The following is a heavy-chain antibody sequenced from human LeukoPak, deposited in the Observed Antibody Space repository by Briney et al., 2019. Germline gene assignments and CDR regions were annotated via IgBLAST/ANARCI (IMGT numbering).Heavy chain of an antibody. CDR2: ISSSGSTI. J-gene: IGHJ6*03. CDR3: AREGTGRYYYYYYMDV. D-gene: IGHD1-1*01. Sequence: PGGSLRLSCAASGFTFSGYFMSWIRQAPGKGLEWVSYISSSGSTIYYADSVKGRFTISRDNAKNSVYLQMNSLRAEDTAVYYCAREGTGRYYYYYYMDVWGKGTTVTISS. V-gene: IGHV3-11*04. CDR1: GFTFSGYF.